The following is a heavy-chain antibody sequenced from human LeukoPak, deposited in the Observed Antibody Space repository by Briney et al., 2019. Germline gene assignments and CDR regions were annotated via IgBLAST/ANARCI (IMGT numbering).Heavy chain of an antibody. CDR2: ISGSGGST. D-gene: IGHD3-22*01. CDR1: GFTFSSYA. V-gene: IGHV3-23*01. J-gene: IGHJ4*02. Sequence: QPGGSLRLSCAASGFTFSSYAMSWVRQAPGKGLEWVSAISGSGGSTYYAASVKGRFTISRDNSKNTLYLQMNSLRAEDTAVYYCAKATYYYDSSGYDYFDYWGQGTLVTVSS. CDR3: AKATYYYDSSGYDYFDY.